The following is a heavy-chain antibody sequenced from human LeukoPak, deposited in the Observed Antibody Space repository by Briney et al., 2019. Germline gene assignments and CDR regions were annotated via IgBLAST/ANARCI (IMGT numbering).Heavy chain of an antibody. Sequence: SETLSLTCTVSGGSVSSGSYYWSWIRQPPGKGLEWIGYIYYSGSTNYNPSLKSRVTISVDTSKNQFSLKLSSVTAADTAVYYCARSRAFNSGAFDPWGQGSLVTVSS. CDR1: GGSVSSGSYY. V-gene: IGHV4-61*01. D-gene: IGHD1-26*01. CDR3: ARSRAFNSGAFDP. J-gene: IGHJ5*02. CDR2: IYYSGST.